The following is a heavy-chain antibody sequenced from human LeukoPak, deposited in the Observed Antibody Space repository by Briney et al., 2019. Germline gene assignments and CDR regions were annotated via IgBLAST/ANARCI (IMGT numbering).Heavy chain of an antibody. D-gene: IGHD3-10*01. CDR3: ARFGTGGYYYYMDV. J-gene: IGHJ6*03. CDR1: GGSISSSSYY. Sequence: SETLSLTCTVSGGSISSSSYYWGWIRQPPGKGLEWIGTIYYSGSTYYNPSLKSRVTISLDTSKSQFSLKLSSLTAADTAVYYCARFGTGGYYYYMDVWGKGTTVTVSS. V-gene: IGHV4-39*07. CDR2: IYYSGST.